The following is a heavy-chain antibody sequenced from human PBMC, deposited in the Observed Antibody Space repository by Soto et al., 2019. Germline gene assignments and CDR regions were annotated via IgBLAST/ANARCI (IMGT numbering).Heavy chain of an antibody. V-gene: IGHV1-18*04. J-gene: IGHJ3*02. D-gene: IGHD3-10*01. CDR3: AREPNPLWFGEGDAFDI. Sequence: ASAKVSCKASGYTFTSYGISWVRQAPGQGLEWMGWISAYNGNTNYAQKLQGRVTMTTDTSTSTAYMELRSLRSDDTAVYYCAREPNPLWFGEGDAFDIWGQGTMVTVSS. CDR2: ISAYNGNT. CDR1: GYTFTSYG.